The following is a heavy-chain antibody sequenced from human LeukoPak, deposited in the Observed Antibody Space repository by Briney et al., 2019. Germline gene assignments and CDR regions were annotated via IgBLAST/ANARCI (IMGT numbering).Heavy chain of an antibody. J-gene: IGHJ5*02. CDR3: ARNVLLWFGELAYNWFDP. V-gene: IGHV3-48*04. Sequence: GGSLRLSCAASGFTFSSYSMNWVRQAPGKGLEWVSYISSSSTIYYADSVKGRFTISRDNAKNSLYLQMNSLRAEDTAVYYCARNVLLWFGELAYNWFDPWGQGTLVTVSS. CDR2: ISSSSTI. D-gene: IGHD3-10*01. CDR1: GFTFSSYS.